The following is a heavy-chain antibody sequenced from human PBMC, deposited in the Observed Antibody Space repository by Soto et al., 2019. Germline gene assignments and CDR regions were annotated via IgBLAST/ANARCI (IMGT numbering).Heavy chain of an antibody. V-gene: IGHV3-23*01. CDR3: AKDYYDFWSAPSSASDY. J-gene: IGHJ4*02. Sequence: GGSLRLSCAASVFTFSSYPMSWVRQVPGKGLEWVSAISGSGGSTYYADSVKGRFTISRDNSKNTLYLQMNSLRAEDTAVYYCAKDYYDFWSAPSSASDYWGQGTLVTVSS. D-gene: IGHD3-3*01. CDR1: VFTFSSYP. CDR2: ISGSGGST.